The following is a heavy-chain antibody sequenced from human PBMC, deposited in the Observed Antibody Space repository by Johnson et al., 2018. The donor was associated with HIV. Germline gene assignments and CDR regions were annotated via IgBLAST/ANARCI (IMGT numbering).Heavy chain of an antibody. D-gene: IGHD6-13*01. V-gene: IGHV3-30*04. CDR3: ASAEIAAAATGRGAFDI. J-gene: IGHJ3*02. CDR1: GFTFSSYA. CDR2: ISYDGSNK. Sequence: QVQLVESGGGVVQPGRSLRLSCAASGFTFSSYAMHWVRQAPGKGLEWVAVISYDGSNKYYADSVKGRFTISRDNSKNTLYLQMNSLRAEDTAVYYCASAEIAAAATGRGAFDIWGQVTMVTVSS.